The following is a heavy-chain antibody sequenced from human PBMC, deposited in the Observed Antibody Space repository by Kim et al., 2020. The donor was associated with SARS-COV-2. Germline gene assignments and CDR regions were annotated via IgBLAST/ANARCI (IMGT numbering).Heavy chain of an antibody. CDR1: GGSISSSSYY. V-gene: IGHV4-39*01. CDR3: ARVTTVTLYNWFDP. Sequence: SETLSLTCTVSGGSISSSSYYWGWIRQPPGKGLEWIGSIYYSGSTYYNPSLKSRVTISVDTSKNQFSLKLSSVTAADTAVYYCARVTTVTLYNWFDPWGQGTLVTVSS. D-gene: IGHD4-17*01. J-gene: IGHJ5*02. CDR2: IYYSGST.